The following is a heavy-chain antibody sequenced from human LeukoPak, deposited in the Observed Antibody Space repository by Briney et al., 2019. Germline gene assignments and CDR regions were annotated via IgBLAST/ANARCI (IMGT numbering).Heavy chain of an antibody. CDR1: GFTFSSYG. Sequence: SGGSLRPSCAASGFTFSSYGIHWVRRAPGKGLEWVAFIRYDGSNKYYADSVKGRFTISRDNAKNSLYLQMNSLRAEDTAVYYCARERYSGSYGAFDIWGQGTMVTVSS. CDR2: IRYDGSNK. J-gene: IGHJ3*02. D-gene: IGHD1-26*01. CDR3: ARERYSGSYGAFDI. V-gene: IGHV3-30*02.